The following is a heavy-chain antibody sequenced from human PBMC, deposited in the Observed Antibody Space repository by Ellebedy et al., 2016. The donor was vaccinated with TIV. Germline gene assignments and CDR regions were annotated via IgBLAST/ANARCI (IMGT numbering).Heavy chain of an antibody. Sequence: AASVKVSCKASGYTFTDYGISWVRQAPGQGPEWMGWISSYNGNTNYAQSFQGRVTMTTETSTSTVHMELASLRSEDTAVYYCARDQRGGYSSGWFNYWGQGTRVTVSS. CDR3: ARDQRGGYSSGWFNY. V-gene: IGHV1-18*04. CDR1: GYTFTDYG. CDR2: ISSYNGNT. J-gene: IGHJ4*02. D-gene: IGHD6-19*01.